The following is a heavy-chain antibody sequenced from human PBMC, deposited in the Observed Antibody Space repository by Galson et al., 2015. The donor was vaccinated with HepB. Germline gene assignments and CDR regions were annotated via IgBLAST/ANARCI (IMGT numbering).Heavy chain of an antibody. J-gene: IGHJ4*02. CDR1: GFTFSSYA. D-gene: IGHD6-19*01. CDR3: ARVGLALKRSVAVWGIDY. Sequence: SLRLSCAASGFTFSSYAMHWVRQAPGKGLEWVAVISYDGSNKYYADSVKGRFTISRDNSKNTLYLQMNSPRAEDTAVYYCARVGLALKRSVAVWGIDYWGQGTLVTVSS. CDR2: ISYDGSNK. V-gene: IGHV3-30*04.